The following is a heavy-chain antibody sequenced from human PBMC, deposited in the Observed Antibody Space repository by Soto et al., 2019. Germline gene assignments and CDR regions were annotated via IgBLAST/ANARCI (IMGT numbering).Heavy chain of an antibody. CDR3: ARQNHYDFWSGYLYYYYMDV. D-gene: IGHD3-3*01. J-gene: IGHJ6*03. CDR2: IYYSGST. Sequence: PSETLSLTCTVSGGSISSSSYYWGWIRQPPGKGLEWIGSIYYSGSTYYNPSLKSRVTISVDTSKNQFSLKLSSVTAADTAVYYCARQNHYDFWSGYLYYYYMDVWGKGTTVTVSS. CDR1: GGSISSSSYY. V-gene: IGHV4-39*01.